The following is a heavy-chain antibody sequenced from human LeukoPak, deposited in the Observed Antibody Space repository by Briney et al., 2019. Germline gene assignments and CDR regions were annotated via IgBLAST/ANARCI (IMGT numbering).Heavy chain of an antibody. Sequence: PGGSLRLACAASGFTFSSYWMSWVRQAPGKGLEWVANIKQDGSEKYYVDSVKGRFTISRDNAKNSLYLQVNSLRAEDTAVYYCASPVVAATGSDYWGQGTLVTVSS. D-gene: IGHD2-15*01. CDR1: GFTFSSYW. CDR2: IKQDGSEK. J-gene: IGHJ4*02. V-gene: IGHV3-7*01. CDR3: ASPVVAATGSDY.